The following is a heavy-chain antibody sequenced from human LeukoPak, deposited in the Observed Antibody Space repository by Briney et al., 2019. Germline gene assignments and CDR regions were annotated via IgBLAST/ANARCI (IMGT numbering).Heavy chain of an antibody. J-gene: IGHJ4*02. D-gene: IGHD3-10*01. CDR1: GGSISSYY. V-gene: IGHV4-59*01. CDR2: IYYSGST. Sequence: SETLSLTCTVSGGSISSYYWSWIRQPPGKGLEWIGYIYYSGSTNYNPSLKSRVTISVDTSKNQFSLKLSSVTAADTAVYYCARGRRGNYGSATDRFDYWGQGTLVTVSS. CDR3: ARGRRGNYGSATDRFDY.